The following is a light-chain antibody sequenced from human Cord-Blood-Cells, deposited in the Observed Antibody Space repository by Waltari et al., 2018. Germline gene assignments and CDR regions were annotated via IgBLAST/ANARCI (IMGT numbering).Light chain of an antibody. CDR1: PSISSY. Sequence: DIQMTQSPSSLSASVGDRVTITCRASPSISSYLNWYQQKPGKAPKLLIYAASSLQSGVPSRFSGSGSGTDFTLTISSLQPEDFATYYCQQSYSTPITFCQGTRLEIK. CDR3: QQSYSTPIT. J-gene: IGKJ5*01. CDR2: AAS. V-gene: IGKV1-39*01.